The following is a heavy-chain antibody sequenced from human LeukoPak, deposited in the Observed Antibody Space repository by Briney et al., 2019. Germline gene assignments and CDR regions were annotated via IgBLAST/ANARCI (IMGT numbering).Heavy chain of an antibody. J-gene: IGHJ4*02. CDR2: IYYSGST. D-gene: IGHD3-22*01. V-gene: IGHV4-59*01. CDR1: GGSISSYY. Sequence: SETLSLTCTVSGGSISSYYWSWIRQPPGKGLEWIGYIYYSGSTNYNPSPKSRVTISVDTSKNQFSLKLSSVTAADTAVYYCARARSGYSNFDYWGQGTLVTVSS. CDR3: ARARSGYSNFDY.